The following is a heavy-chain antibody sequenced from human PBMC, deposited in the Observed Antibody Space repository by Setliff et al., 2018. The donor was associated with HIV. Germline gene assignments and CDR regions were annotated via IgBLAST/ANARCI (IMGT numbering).Heavy chain of an antibody. D-gene: IGHD3-10*01. CDR2: IYPIGSPDYPSGNT. CDR3: TGDYNSGSHRFDY. Sequence: PSETLSLTCTVSGGSISDYYWSWIRQSPGKGLEWIGYIYPIGSPDYPSGNTVYNPSFRSRVTLSLDTSKNQFSLKLTSVTAADAAVYYCTGDYNSGSHRFDYWGQGTPVTVS. V-gene: IGHV4-4*08. CDR1: GGSISDYY. J-gene: IGHJ4*02.